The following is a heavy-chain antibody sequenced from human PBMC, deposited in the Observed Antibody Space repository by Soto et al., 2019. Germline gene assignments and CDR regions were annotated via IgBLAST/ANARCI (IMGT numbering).Heavy chain of an antibody. J-gene: IGHJ3*01. Sequence: QVQLVQSGAEVKKPGSLLKVSCKASGATYSPFIAYAISWLRQAPGQGLEWMGSIIPLGSSQHYAEGFQGSATTSADSSTFPVSLEFTNPTSADAAAYCCARSRDRCGGDCYSVYAAFDLWGQGTAVTVSS. V-gene: IGHV1-69*04. CDR1: GATYSPFIAYA. CDR2: IIPLGSSQ. CDR3: ARSRDRCGGDCYSVYAAFDL. D-gene: IGHD2-21*02.